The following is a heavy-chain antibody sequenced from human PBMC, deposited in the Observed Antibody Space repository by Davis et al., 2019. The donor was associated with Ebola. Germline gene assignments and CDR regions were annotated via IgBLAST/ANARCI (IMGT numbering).Heavy chain of an antibody. CDR2: IYRDGREK. J-gene: IGHJ4*02. D-gene: IGHD6-19*01. V-gene: IGHV3-7*03. Sequence: GGSLRLSCAASGFTFNNFWMSWVRQAPGRGLEWVANIYRDGREKYYVDSVKGRFTISRDNIKNSLYLQMDRLRAEDTAVYFCARGVAVDGFYFDYWGQGTLVTVSS. CDR3: ARGVAVDGFYFDY. CDR1: GFTFNNFW.